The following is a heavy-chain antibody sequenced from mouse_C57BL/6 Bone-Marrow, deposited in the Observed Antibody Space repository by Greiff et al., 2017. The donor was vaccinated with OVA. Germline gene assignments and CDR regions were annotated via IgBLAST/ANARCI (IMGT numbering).Heavy chain of an antibody. CDR2: IRNKANNHAT. CDR3: TKLGRGYAMDY. CDR1: GFTFSDAW. Sequence: EVMLVESGGGLVQPGGSMKLSCAASGFTFSDAWMDWVRQSPEQGLEWVAEIRNKANNHATYYAESVKGRFTISREDSKSSVYLQMNSLRAEDTGIYYCTKLGRGYAMDYWGQGTSVTVSS. V-gene: IGHV6-6*01. D-gene: IGHD4-1*01. J-gene: IGHJ4*01.